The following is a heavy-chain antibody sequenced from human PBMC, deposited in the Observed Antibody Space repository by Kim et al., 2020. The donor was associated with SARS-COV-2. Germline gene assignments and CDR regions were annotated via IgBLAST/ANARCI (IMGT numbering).Heavy chain of an antibody. D-gene: IGHD3-9*01. J-gene: IGHJ5*02. CDR2: INTNTGNP. V-gene: IGHV7-4-1*02. CDR3: ARDQYYDILTGYFNWFDP. Sequence: ASVKVSCKASGYTFTSYAMNWVRQAPGQGLEWMGWINTNTGNPTYAQGFTGRFVFSLDTSVSTAYLQISSLKAEDTAVYYCARDQYYDILTGYFNWFDPCGKGTLVTVSS. CDR1: GYTFTSYA.